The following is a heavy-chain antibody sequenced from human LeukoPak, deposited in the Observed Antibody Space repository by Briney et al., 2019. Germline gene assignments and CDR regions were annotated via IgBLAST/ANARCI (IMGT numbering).Heavy chain of an antibody. D-gene: IGHD6-13*01. V-gene: IGHV4-61*02. CDR3: ARGGSASSSWYLKPVSWFDP. Sequence: SETLSLTCTVSGGSISSGSYYWSWIRQPAGKGLEWIGRIYTSGSTNYNPSLKSRVTISVDTSKNQFSLKLSSVTAADTAVYYCARGGSASSSWYLKPVSWFDPWGQGTLVTVSS. CDR1: GGSISSGSYY. CDR2: IYTSGST. J-gene: IGHJ5*02.